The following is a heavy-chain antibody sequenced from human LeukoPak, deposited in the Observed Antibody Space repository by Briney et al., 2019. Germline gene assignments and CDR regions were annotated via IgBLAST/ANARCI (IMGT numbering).Heavy chain of an antibody. CDR2: INPSGGST. CDR1: GYTFTSYY. V-gene: IGHV1-46*01. CDR3: ARDLGGAINWFDP. D-gene: IGHD4-23*01. Sequence: GASVKVSFKASGYTFTSYYMHWLRQAPGQGLEWMGIINPSGGSTSYAQKFQGRVTMTRDMSTSTVYMELSSLRSEDTAVYYCARDLGGAINWFDPWGQGTLVTVSS. J-gene: IGHJ5*02.